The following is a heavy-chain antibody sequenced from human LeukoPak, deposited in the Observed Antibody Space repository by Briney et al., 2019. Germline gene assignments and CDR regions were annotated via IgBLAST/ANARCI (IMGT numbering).Heavy chain of an antibody. V-gene: IGHV3-48*03. CDR3: ASGSYYEAPFDY. CDR1: GFTFSSYE. CDR2: ISSSGSTI. Sequence: PGGSLRLSCAASGFTFSSYEMNWVRQAPGKGLEWVSHISSSGSTIYYADSVKGRFTISRDNAKNSLYLQMNSLRAEDTAVYYCASGSYYEAPFDYWGQGTLVTASS. D-gene: IGHD3-10*01. J-gene: IGHJ4*02.